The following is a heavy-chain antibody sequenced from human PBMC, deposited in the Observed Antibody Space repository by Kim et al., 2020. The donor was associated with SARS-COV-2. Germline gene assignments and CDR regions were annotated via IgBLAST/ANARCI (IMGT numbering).Heavy chain of an antibody. J-gene: IGHJ4*02. Sequence: GGSLRLSCATSGFTFRTYWMAWVRQAPGKGLEWVANIKEDGSEQYYVDSVDGRFTIARDNAKNSLNLQMNSLRAGDTGVYYCARVSTWVRSLTPDHWGQGTLVIVSS. CDR2: IKEDGSEQ. CDR3: ARVSTWVRSLTPDH. CDR1: GFTFRTYW. V-gene: IGHV3-7*01. D-gene: IGHD3-10*01.